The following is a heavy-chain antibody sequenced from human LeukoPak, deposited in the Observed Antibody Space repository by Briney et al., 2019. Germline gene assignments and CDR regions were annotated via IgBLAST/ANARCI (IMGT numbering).Heavy chain of an antibody. CDR2: IRYDGSNK. CDR1: GFTFSSYG. D-gene: IGHD6-19*01. V-gene: IGHV3-30*02. Sequence: GGSLRLSCAASGFTFSSYGMHWVRQAPGKGLEGVAFIRYDGSNKYYADSVRGRFTISRENYKNTLYLQMNSLRAEDTAVYYCAKDRIGYSSGWYGHWGQGTLVTVSS. J-gene: IGHJ5*02. CDR3: AKDRIGYSSGWYGH.